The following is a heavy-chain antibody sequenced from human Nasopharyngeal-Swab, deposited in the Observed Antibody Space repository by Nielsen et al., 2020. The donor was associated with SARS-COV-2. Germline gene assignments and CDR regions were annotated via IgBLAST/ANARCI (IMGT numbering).Heavy chain of an antibody. CDR2: VSWNGGTT. CDR1: GFTFENYA. D-gene: IGHD4-11*01. Sequence: SLKISCAASGFTFENYAMHWVRQPPGKGLEWVSSVSWNGGTTAYADSVKGRFTISRDNARNSLYLQMNSLTTDDTALYYCTKGRADYSNPSFDNWGQGTLVTVSS. V-gene: IGHV3-9*01. CDR3: TKGRADYSNPSFDN. J-gene: IGHJ4*02.